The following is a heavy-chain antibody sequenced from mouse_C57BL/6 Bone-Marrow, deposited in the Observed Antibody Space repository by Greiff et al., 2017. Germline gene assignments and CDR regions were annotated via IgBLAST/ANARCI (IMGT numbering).Heavy chain of an antibody. Sequence: LVESGAELMKPGASVKLSCKATGYTFTGYWIEWVKQRPGHGLEWIGELLPGSGSTNHNEKFKGKATFTADTSSHTAYMQLSSLTTADSAIYYCARSGDGYLEAYWGQGTLVTVTA. CDR3: ARSGDGYLEAY. CDR2: LLPGSGST. J-gene: IGHJ3*01. V-gene: IGHV1-9*01. CDR1: GYTFTGYW. D-gene: IGHD2-3*01.